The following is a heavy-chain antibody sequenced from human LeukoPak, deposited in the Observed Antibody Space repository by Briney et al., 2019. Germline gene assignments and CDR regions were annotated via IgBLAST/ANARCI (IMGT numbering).Heavy chain of an antibody. Sequence: SETLSLTCTVSGGSISSYYWSWIRQPPGKGLEWIGYIYYSGSTNYNPSLKSRVTISVDTSKNQFSLKLSSVTAADTAVYYCARLRETYYYDSSGYSHAPFDYWGQGTLVTVSS. D-gene: IGHD3-22*01. J-gene: IGHJ4*02. CDR3: ARLRETYYYDSSGYSHAPFDY. V-gene: IGHV4-59*01. CDR1: GGSISSYY. CDR2: IYYSGST.